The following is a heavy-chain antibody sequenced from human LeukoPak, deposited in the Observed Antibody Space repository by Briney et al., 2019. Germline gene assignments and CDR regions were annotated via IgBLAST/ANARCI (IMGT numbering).Heavy chain of an antibody. V-gene: IGHV1-2*02. D-gene: IGHD4-11*01. CDR3: AREVFYSNLDPDYYYGRDV. CDR2: INPNSGGT. Sequence: ASVTVSCKASGYTFTGYYMLWVRQAPGQGLEWMGWINPNSGGTNYAQKFQGRVTMTRDTSISTAYMELSRLRSDDTAVYYCAREVFYSNLDPDYYYGRDVWGQGTTVTVSS. CDR1: GYTFTGYY. J-gene: IGHJ6*02.